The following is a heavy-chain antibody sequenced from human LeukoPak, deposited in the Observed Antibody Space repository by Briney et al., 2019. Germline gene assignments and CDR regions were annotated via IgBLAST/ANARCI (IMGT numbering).Heavy chain of an antibody. J-gene: IGHJ4*02. V-gene: IGHV4-4*02. Sequence: GSLRLSCAASGFTFSSYAMSWVRQAPGKGLEWIGRIYHSGSTNYNPSLKSRVTMSIDTSENQFSLKLSSVTAADTAIYYCARVSSTTSYDYWGQGTLVTVSS. CDR2: IYHSGST. D-gene: IGHD1-14*01. CDR3: ARVSSTTSYDY. CDR1: GFTFSSYAM.